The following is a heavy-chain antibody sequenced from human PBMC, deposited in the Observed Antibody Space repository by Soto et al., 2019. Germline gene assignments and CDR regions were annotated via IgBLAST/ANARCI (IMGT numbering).Heavy chain of an antibody. J-gene: IGHJ4*02. Sequence: SQTLSLPCAISGESVSSISSACNFIRQSPSRGLELLGRTDYRSKWYSNYAMSVKSRIIINPDTSKNQFSLQLNSVTPEDTAVYYCAGQHQWLDSWGQGTLVTVSS. CDR3: AGQHQWLDS. D-gene: IGHD6-19*01. CDR1: GESVSSISSA. V-gene: IGHV6-1*01. CDR2: TDYRSKWYS.